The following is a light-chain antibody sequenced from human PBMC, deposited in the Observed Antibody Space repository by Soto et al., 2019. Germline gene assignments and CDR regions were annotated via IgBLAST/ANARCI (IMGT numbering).Light chain of an antibody. J-gene: IGLJ1*01. CDR1: SSDVGGYNF. Sequence: QSVLTQPASVSGSPGQSITISCTGTSSDVGGYNFVSWYQQHPGKAPKLMIYDVNTRPSGVSNRFSGSKSGNTASLTISGLQAKDEADYYCSSYTSGSTLVFGTGTKLTVL. V-gene: IGLV2-14*01. CDR2: DVN. CDR3: SSYTSGSTLV.